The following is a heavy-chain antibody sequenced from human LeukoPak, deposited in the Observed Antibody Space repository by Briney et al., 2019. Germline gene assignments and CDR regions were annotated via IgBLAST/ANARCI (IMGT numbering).Heavy chain of an antibody. CDR3: ASGSGSYRTPYYYMDV. J-gene: IGHJ6*03. CDR1: GFTVSSNY. Sequence: GGSLRLSCAASGFTVSSNYMSWVRQAPGKGLEWVSVIYSGGSTYYADSVKGRFTISRDNSKNTLYLQMSSLRAEDTAVYYCASGSGSYRTPYYYMDVWGTGTTVTVSS. CDR2: IYSGGST. V-gene: IGHV3-53*01. D-gene: IGHD3-10*01.